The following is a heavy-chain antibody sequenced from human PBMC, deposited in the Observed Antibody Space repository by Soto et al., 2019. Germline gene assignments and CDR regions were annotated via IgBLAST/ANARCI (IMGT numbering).Heavy chain of an antibody. CDR1: GYTFTSYY. Sequence: ASVKVSCKASGYTFTSYYMHWVRQAPGQGLEWMGIINPSGGSTSYAQKFQGRATVTRDTSTSTAYMEVSSLRSEDTAVYYCARDRGVAAAGTFPPNNWFDPWGQGTLVTVSS. CDR2: INPSGGST. D-gene: IGHD6-13*01. CDR3: ARDRGVAAAGTFPPNNWFDP. J-gene: IGHJ5*02. V-gene: IGHV1-46*01.